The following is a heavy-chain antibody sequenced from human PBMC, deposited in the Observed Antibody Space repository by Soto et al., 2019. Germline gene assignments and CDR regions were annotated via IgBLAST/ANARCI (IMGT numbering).Heavy chain of an antibody. Sequence: ASVKVSCKASGYTFTGYYMHWVRQAPGQGLEWMGWINPNSGDTNYAQKFQGWVTMTRDTSISTAYMELSRLRSDDTAVYYCARDLAPGIAVAGTKEKYYYGMDVWGQGTTVTVSS. J-gene: IGHJ6*02. CDR1: GYTFTGYY. D-gene: IGHD6-19*01. CDR3: ARDLAPGIAVAGTKEKYYYGMDV. V-gene: IGHV1-2*04. CDR2: INPNSGDT.